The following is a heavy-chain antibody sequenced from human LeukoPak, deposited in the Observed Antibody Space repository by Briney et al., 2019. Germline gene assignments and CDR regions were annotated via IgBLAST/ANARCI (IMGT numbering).Heavy chain of an antibody. CDR2: INPSGGT. V-gene: IGHV4-34*01. J-gene: IGHJ4*02. CDR1: GGSFSGYY. Sequence: SETLSLTCAVYGGSFSGYYWSWIRQSPGMGLEWIGEINPSGGTNYNSPLKSRVTISVDTSKNQFSLKLTSVTAADTAVYYCTRGRRDSKSYYKYWGQGTLVTVSS. D-gene: IGHD3-10*01. CDR3: TRGRRDSKSYYKY.